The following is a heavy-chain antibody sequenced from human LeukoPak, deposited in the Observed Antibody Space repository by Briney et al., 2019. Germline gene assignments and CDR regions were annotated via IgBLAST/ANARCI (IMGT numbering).Heavy chain of an antibody. CDR3: AKEHGGYYDSSGFDY. Sequence: GGSLRLSCAASGFTFSSYDMTWVRQAPGKGLEWVAFIRFDGSNKYYADSVKGRFTISRDNSKNTLYLQMNSLRAEDTAVYYCAKEHGGYYDSSGFDYWGQGTLVTVSS. D-gene: IGHD3-22*01. J-gene: IGHJ4*02. V-gene: IGHV3-30*02. CDR1: GFTFSSYD. CDR2: IRFDGSNK.